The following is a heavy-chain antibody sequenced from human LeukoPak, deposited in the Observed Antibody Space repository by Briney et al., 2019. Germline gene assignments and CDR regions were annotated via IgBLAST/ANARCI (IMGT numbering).Heavy chain of an antibody. Sequence: GESLKISCAASGFNFFTYGMHWVRQAPGKGLEGVAVIWYDGSNKYYADSVKGRFTISRDNSKSTLSLQMNSLRAEDTAVYYCARPPIAVAGRGGGYWGQGTLVTVSS. D-gene: IGHD6-19*01. CDR2: IWYDGSNK. J-gene: IGHJ4*02. V-gene: IGHV3-33*01. CDR1: GFNFFTYG. CDR3: ARPPIAVAGRGGGY.